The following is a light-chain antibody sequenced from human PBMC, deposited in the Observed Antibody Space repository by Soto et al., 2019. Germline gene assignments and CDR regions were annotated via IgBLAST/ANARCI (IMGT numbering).Light chain of an antibody. CDR2: KAS. J-gene: IGKJ1*01. CDR3: QQYNLGT. V-gene: IGKV1-5*03. CDR1: QSISSW. Sequence: DIRMTQSPSTLSASVGDRVTITCRASQSISSWLAWYQQKPGKAPKLLIYKASSLESGVPSRFSGSGSGTEFTLTISSLQPDDFATYYCQQYNLGTFGQGTKVEIK.